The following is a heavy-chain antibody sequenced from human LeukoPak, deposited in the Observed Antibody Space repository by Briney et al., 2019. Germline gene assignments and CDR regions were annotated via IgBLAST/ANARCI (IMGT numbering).Heavy chain of an antibody. CDR1: GFTFSSYG. CDR3: AKAGLPSIAAAGYDY. Sequence: GGSLRLSCAASGFTFSSYGMHWVRQAPGKGLEWVAFIRYDGSNKYYADSVKGRFTISRDNSKNTLYLQMNSLRAEDTAVYYCAKAGLPSIAAAGYDYWGQGTLVTVSS. CDR2: IRYDGSNK. J-gene: IGHJ4*02. V-gene: IGHV3-30*02. D-gene: IGHD6-13*01.